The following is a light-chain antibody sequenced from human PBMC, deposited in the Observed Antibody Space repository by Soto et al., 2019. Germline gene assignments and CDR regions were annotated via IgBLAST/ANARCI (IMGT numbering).Light chain of an antibody. Sequence: QSVLTQPPSVSGAPGQRVTISCTGSSSNIGAGYDVHWYQQLPGTAPKLLIYGNSKRPSGVPDRFSGSKSGTSASLDITGLRAEDEADYYCQSYDSSLSGWVFGGGTKLTVL. CDR1: SSNIGAGYD. V-gene: IGLV1-40*01. CDR3: QSYDSSLSGWV. CDR2: GNS. J-gene: IGLJ3*02.